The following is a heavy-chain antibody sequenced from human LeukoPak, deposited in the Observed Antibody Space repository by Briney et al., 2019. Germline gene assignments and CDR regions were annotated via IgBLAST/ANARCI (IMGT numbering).Heavy chain of an antibody. V-gene: IGHV3-21*01. CDR1: GFTFSTYS. CDR3: AGDYGDSLYYNYGMDV. Sequence: GGSLRLSCAASGFTFSTYSMNWVRLAPGKGLEWVSSLSNSGAYIYYADSVKGRFTISRDNARNSLYLQMHSLRAEDTAVFYCAGDYGDSLYYNYGMDVWGQGTTVTVSS. D-gene: IGHD4-17*01. CDR2: LSNSGAYI. J-gene: IGHJ6*02.